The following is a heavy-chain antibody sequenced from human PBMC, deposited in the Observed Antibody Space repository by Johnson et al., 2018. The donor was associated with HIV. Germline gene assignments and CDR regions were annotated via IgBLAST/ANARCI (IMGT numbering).Heavy chain of an antibody. Sequence: VQLVESGGGLVQPGGSLRLSCAASGFSFSSNWMSWVRQAPGKGLEWVANIKEDGSEKYYVDSVKGRFTISRDNAKNSLYLQMNSLRADDTAVYYCARGGWGDAFDIWGQGTMVTVSS. CDR1: GFSFSSNW. CDR3: ARGGWGDAFDI. J-gene: IGHJ3*02. V-gene: IGHV3-7*01. CDR2: IKEDGSEK. D-gene: IGHD3-16*01.